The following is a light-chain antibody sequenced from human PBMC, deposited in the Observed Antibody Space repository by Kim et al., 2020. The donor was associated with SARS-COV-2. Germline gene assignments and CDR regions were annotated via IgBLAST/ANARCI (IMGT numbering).Light chain of an antibody. Sequence: PTSISCXGTSXXVGXYTLVXCYXQXPGKAPXXMXYEVSKRPSGVSXRFSGSKSGNTASLTISGLQAXDEADYYCCSCAGSPRVFGTGTKVTVL. CDR1: SXXVGXYTL. J-gene: IGLJ1*01. CDR3: CSCAGSPRV. CDR2: EVS. V-gene: IGLV2-23*02.